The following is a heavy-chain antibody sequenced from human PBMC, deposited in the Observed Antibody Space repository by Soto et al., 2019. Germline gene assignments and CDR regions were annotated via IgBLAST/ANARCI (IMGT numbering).Heavy chain of an antibody. CDR1: GFTVSSNY. CDR2: IYSGGST. V-gene: IGHV3-53*01. J-gene: IGHJ4*02. Sequence: GGSLRLSCAASGFTVSSNYMSWVRQAPGKGLEWVSVIYSGGSTYYADSVKGRFTISRDNSKNTLYLQMNSLRAEDTAVYYCARDGTYSNYFDYWGQGTLVTVSS. CDR3: ARDGTYSNYFDY. D-gene: IGHD4-4*01.